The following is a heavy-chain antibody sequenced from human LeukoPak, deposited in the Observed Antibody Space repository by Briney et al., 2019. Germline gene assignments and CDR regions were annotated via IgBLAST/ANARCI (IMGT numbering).Heavy chain of an antibody. V-gene: IGHV3-7*04. CDR3: AREPKAYESSANYVANY. D-gene: IGHD3-22*01. J-gene: IGHJ4*02. CDR1: GFTFSSYW. CDR2: IKQDGSEN. Sequence: PGGPLRLSCAASGFTFSSYWMSWFRQAPGKGLEWVANIKQDGSENYYVDSVRGRFTISRDNIKNSLYLQMNSLRAEETAVYYCAREPKAYESSANYVANYWGQGALVTVSS.